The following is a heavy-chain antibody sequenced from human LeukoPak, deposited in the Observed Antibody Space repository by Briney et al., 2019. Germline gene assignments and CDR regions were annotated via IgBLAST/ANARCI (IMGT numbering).Heavy chain of an antibody. CDR1: GFTFSNHA. V-gene: IGHV3-30*04. Sequence: PGRSLRLSCAASGFTFSNHAMHWVRPAPGKGLEWVSVILYDGSNKNYADSMKGRFTISRDNSKNMLYLEMNSLRAEDMSVYYCAREGVVRGALDSWGQGTLVTVSS. CDR2: ILYDGSNK. CDR3: AREGVVRGALDS. J-gene: IGHJ4*02. D-gene: IGHD3-10*01.